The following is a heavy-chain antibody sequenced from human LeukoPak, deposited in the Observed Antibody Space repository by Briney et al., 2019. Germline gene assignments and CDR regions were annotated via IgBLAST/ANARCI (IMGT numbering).Heavy chain of an antibody. Sequence: PGGSLRLSCTASGFTFSYSWMTWVRQAPGKGLEWVATIKQDGSEKYYVDSVKGRFTIARDSAKSSLYLQMNTLRAEDTAVYYCGRWYRNDWHIDYWGQGTLVTVSS. V-gene: IGHV3-7*01. CDR1: GFTFSYSW. D-gene: IGHD6-19*01. CDR3: GRWYRNDWHIDY. CDR2: IKQDGSEK. J-gene: IGHJ4*02.